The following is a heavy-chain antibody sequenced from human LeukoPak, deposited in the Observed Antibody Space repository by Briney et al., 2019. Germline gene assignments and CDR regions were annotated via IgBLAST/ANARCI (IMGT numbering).Heavy chain of an antibody. Sequence: GGSLRLSCAASGFTFSSYEMNWVRQAPGKGLEWVSYISSSGSTISYADSVKGRFTISRDNSKNTLYLQMNSLRAEDTAVYYCAKDFGSGWYRATNGFDYWGQGTLVTVSS. CDR1: GFTFSSYE. CDR3: AKDFGSGWYRATNGFDY. D-gene: IGHD6-19*01. CDR2: ISSSGSTI. V-gene: IGHV3-48*03. J-gene: IGHJ4*02.